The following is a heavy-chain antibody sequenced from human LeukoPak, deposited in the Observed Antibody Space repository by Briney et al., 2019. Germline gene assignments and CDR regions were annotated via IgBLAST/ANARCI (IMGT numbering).Heavy chain of an antibody. Sequence: ASVKVSCKASGYTFTGYYMHWVRQAPGQGLEWMGRINPNSGGTNYAQKFQGRVTMTRDTSINTAYMELSRLRSDDTAVYYCGVVTAIRTFDYWGQGTLVTVSS. CDR3: GVVTAIRTFDY. CDR2: INPNSGGT. D-gene: IGHD2-21*02. J-gene: IGHJ4*02. CDR1: GYTFTGYY. V-gene: IGHV1-2*06.